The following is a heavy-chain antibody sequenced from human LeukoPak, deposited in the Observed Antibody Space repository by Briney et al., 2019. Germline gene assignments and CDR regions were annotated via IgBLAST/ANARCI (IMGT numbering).Heavy chain of an antibody. V-gene: IGHV1-69*05. D-gene: IGHD7-27*01. CDR2: IIPIFGTA. CDR3: ARGPNWGDWYFDL. CDR1: GGTFSSYA. J-gene: IGHJ2*01. Sequence: SVKVSCKASGGTFSSYAIGWVRQAPGQGLEWIGRIIPIFGTANYAQKFQGRVTITTDESTSTAYMELSSLRSEDTAVYYCARGPNWGDWYFDLWGRGTLVTVSS.